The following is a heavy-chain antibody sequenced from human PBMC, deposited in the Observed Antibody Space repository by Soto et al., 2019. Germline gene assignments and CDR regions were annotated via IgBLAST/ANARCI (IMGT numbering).Heavy chain of an antibody. Sequence: QLQLQESGSGLVKPSQTLSLTCAVSGGSISSGGYSWNWIRQPPGMGLEWIGYIYQSGSTYYNPSLKSRVTISVDMSKNHFSLQLSSVTAADTAVYYCAGARGRELNFDYWGRGTLVTVSS. V-gene: IGHV4-30-2*01. CDR2: IYQSGST. CDR3: AGARGRELNFDY. J-gene: IGHJ4*02. D-gene: IGHD1-7*01. CDR1: GGSISSGGYS.